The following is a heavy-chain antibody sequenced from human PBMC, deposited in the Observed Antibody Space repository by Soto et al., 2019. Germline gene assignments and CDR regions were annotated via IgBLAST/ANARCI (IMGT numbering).Heavy chain of an antibody. CDR3: ARSNSGSSRAFDI. Sequence: SETLSLTCIVSGDSLSRNYWSWLRQSPGKGLDWIGYIYDSGSTDYNPSPKSRVTISLDTSNNQFSLRLSSVTAADTAVYYCARSNSGSSRAFDIWGQGTMVTVSS. V-gene: IGHV4-59*13. D-gene: IGHD6-6*01. J-gene: IGHJ3*02. CDR1: GDSLSRNY. CDR2: IYDSGST.